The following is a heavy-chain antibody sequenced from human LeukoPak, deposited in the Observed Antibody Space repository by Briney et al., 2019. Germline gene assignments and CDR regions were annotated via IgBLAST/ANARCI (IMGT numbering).Heavy chain of an antibody. CDR3: ARDMINGRWLQPIDY. Sequence: GGSLRLSCAASGFTFDDYGMSWVRQAPGKGLEWVSGINWNGGSTGYAGSVKGRFTISRDNAKNSLYLQMNSLRAEDTALYYCARDMINGRWLQPIDYWGQGTLVTVSS. CDR1: GFTFDDYG. V-gene: IGHV3-20*04. J-gene: IGHJ4*02. CDR2: INWNGGST. D-gene: IGHD5-24*01.